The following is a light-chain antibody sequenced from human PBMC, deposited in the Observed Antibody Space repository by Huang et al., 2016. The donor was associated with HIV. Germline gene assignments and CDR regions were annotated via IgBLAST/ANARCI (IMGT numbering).Light chain of an antibody. CDR3: MQVLQTPRYT. CDR2: LGS. CDR1: QSLLHSNGYNY. V-gene: IGKV2-28*01. Sequence: DIVMTQSPLSLPVTPGEPASISCRSSQSLLHSNGYNYLDWYLQKPGQSPQLLIYLGSNRASGVPDRFSGSGSGTDFTLKISRVEDEDVGVYYCMQVLQTPRYTFGQGTKLEIK. J-gene: IGKJ2*01.